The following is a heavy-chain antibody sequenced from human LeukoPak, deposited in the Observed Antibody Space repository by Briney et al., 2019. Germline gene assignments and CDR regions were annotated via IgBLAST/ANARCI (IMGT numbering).Heavy chain of an antibody. D-gene: IGHD3/OR15-3a*01. J-gene: IGHJ5*02. CDR2: IYYSGST. V-gene: IGHV4-39*02. CDR1: GGSISSSSYY. Sequence: SETLSLTCTVSGGSISSSSYYWGWIRQPPGKGLEWIGSIYYSGSTYYNPSLKSRVTISVDTSKNQFSLKLSSVTAADTAVYYCARDWVRTGDNWFDPWGQGTLVTVSS. CDR3: ARDWVRTGDNWFDP.